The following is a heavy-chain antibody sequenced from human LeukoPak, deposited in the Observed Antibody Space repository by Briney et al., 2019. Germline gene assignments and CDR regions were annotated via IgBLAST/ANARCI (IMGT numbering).Heavy chain of an antibody. CDR3: ARQSESSGGYLD. Sequence: LGESLQISGKGSGYIFNNYWISWVRQLPGKGLEWMGRIDPSDSYTNYSPSFQGRVTISADKSISTAYLQWSSLRASDTAMYYCARQSESSGGYLDWGQGTLVTVSS. CDR1: GYIFNNYW. V-gene: IGHV5-10-1*01. D-gene: IGHD1-26*01. CDR2: IDPSDSYT. J-gene: IGHJ4*02.